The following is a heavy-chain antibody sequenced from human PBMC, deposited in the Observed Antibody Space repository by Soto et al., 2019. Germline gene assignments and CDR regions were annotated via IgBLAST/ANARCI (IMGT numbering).Heavy chain of an antibody. J-gene: IGHJ4*02. D-gene: IGHD3-22*01. Sequence: GGSLRLSCAASGFTFSSYSMNWVRQAPGKGLEWVSSISSSSSYIYYADSVKGRFTISRDNAKNSLYLQMNSLRAEDTAVYYCARDWSGYYDSTPLDYWGQGTLVTVSS. V-gene: IGHV3-21*01. CDR3: ARDWSGYYDSTPLDY. CDR2: ISSSSSYI. CDR1: GFTFSSYS.